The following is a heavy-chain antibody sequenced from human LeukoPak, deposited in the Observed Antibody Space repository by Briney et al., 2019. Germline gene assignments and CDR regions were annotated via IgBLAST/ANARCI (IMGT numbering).Heavy chain of an antibody. CDR2: INPNSGGT. CDR1: GYTFTGYY. Sequence: ASVKVSCKASGYTFTGYYMHWVRQAPGQGLEWMGWINPNSGGTNYAQKFQGWVTMTRDTSISTAYMELSRLRSDDTAVYYCARDLGNTAMAPERYYYYGMDVWGRGTLVSVSS. D-gene: IGHD5-18*01. CDR3: ARDLGNTAMAPERYYYYGMDV. V-gene: IGHV1-2*04. J-gene: IGHJ6*02.